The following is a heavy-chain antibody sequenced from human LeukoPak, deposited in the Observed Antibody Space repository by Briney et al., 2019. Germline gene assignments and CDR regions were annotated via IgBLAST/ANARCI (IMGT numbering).Heavy chain of an antibody. D-gene: IGHD3-22*01. CDR2: ISGSGDST. V-gene: IGHV3-23*01. CDR1: GFTFSSYA. J-gene: IGHJ4*02. CDR3: AKVIGNYYDSSGYFGY. Sequence: GGSLRLSCAASGFTFSSYAMSWVRQAPGKGLEWVSAISGSGDSTYYADSVKGRFTISRDNSKNTLYLQMNSLRAEDTAVYYCAKVIGNYYDSSGYFGYWGQGTLVTVSS.